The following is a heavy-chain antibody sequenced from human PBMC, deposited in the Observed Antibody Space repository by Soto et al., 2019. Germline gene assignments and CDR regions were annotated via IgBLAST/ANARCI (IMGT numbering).Heavy chain of an antibody. CDR2: VSAYNGNT. CDR1: GYTFTSYG. Sequence: ASVKVSCKASGYTFTSYGISWVRQAPGQGLEWMGWVSAYNGNTNYAQKLQGRVTITTGTSTSTAYMELRSLRSDDTTAYYCARDAGVVLVPAVPSLMAAAVHHVHPKRCYYYYGMDVWGQGTTVTVSS. CDR3: ARDAGVVLVPAVPSLMAAAVHHVHPKRCYYYYGMDV. J-gene: IGHJ6*02. D-gene: IGHD2-2*01. V-gene: IGHV1-18*01.